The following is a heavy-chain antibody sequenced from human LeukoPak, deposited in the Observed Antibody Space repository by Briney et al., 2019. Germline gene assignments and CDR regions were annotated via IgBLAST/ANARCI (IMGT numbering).Heavy chain of an antibody. CDR1: GGSISSSSYY. D-gene: IGHD2-2*01. CDR3: ASPRFCSSTSCYAYAFDI. CDR2: IYHSGST. Sequence: PSETLSLTCTVSGGSISSSSYYWGWIRQPPGKGLEWIGSIYHSGSTYYNPSLKSRVTISVDTSKNQFSLKLSSVTAADTAVYYCASPRFCSSTSCYAYAFDIWGQGTMVTVSS. V-gene: IGHV4-39*07. J-gene: IGHJ3*02.